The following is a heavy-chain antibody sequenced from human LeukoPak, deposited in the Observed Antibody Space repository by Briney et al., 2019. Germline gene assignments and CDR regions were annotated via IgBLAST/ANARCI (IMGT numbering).Heavy chain of an antibody. J-gene: IGHJ5*02. CDR2: IYHSGST. Sequence: SETLSLTCTVSGYSISSGYYWGWIRQPPGKGLEWIGSIYHSGSTYYNPSLKSRVTISVDTSKNQFSLKLSSVTAADTAVYYCARSALHNWFDPWGQGTLVTVSS. V-gene: IGHV4-38-2*02. CDR1: GYSISSGYY. CDR3: ARSALHNWFDP.